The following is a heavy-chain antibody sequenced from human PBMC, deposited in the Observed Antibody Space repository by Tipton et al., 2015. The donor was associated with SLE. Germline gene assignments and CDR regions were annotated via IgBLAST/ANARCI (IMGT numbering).Heavy chain of an antibody. CDR3: AKTYTPLYGMDV. J-gene: IGHJ6*02. CDR2: ISGSGGST. CDR1: GFTFSSYA. Sequence: SLRLSCAASGFTFSSYAMSWVRQAPGKGLEWVSAISGSGGSTYYADSVKGRFTISRDNSKNTLYLQMNSLRAEDTAVYYCAKTYTPLYGMDVWGQGTTVTVSS. V-gene: IGHV3-23*01. D-gene: IGHD4-11*01.